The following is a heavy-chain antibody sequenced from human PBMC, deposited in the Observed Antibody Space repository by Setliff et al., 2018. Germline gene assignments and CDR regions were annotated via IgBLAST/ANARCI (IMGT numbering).Heavy chain of an antibody. CDR3: ARDPFRNYDTAPVWFDP. J-gene: IGHJ5*02. Sequence: ASVKVSCKPSGFVFITYAITWVRQAPGQGLEWMGWMNPNRGRTGYPQKFQGRVTMTRNTSISTAYMELRSLRSDDTAVYYCARDPFRNYDTAPVWFDPWGQGTLVTVSS. CDR2: MNPNRGRT. D-gene: IGHD3-22*01. V-gene: IGHV1-8*02. CDR1: GFVFITYA.